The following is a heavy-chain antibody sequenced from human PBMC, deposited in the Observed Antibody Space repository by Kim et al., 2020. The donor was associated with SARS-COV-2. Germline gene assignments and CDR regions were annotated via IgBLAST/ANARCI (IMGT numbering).Heavy chain of an antibody. J-gene: IGHJ1*01. CDR3: AKDLRST. V-gene: IGHV3-23*01. CDR1: GFTFNNFG. CDR2: ISGGST. Sequence: GGSLRLSCEASGFTFNNFGMSWVRQAPGKGLEWVSGISGGSTYYADSVKGRFTISRDNSKNTLYLQMNSLRAEDTAIYYCAKDLRSTWGQGTLVTVSS.